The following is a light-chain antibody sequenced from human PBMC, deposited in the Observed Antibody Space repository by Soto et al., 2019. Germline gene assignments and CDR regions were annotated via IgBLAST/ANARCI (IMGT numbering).Light chain of an antibody. J-gene: IGLJ2*01. Sequence: QSALTQPVSVSGSPGQSITISCTGTSSDVGGYNYVSWYQQYPGKAPKLMIYDVSNRPSGVSNRFSGSKSGNTASLTISGLQAEDEADYYCSSYTGSSTLVFGGGTKVTVL. CDR1: SSDVGGYNY. V-gene: IGLV2-14*01. CDR3: SSYTGSSTLV. CDR2: DVS.